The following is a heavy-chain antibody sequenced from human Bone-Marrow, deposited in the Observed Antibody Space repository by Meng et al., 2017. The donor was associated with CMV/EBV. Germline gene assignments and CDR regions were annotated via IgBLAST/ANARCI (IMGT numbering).Heavy chain of an antibody. V-gene: IGHV1-2*02. D-gene: IGHD6-6*01. CDR1: GYTFTGYY. CDR2: INPNSGGT. J-gene: IGHJ6*02. CDR3: ARGRAALRGGYHYYYYGMDV. Sequence: ASVKVSCKASGYTFTGYYMHWVRQAPGQGLEWMGWINPNSGGTNYAQKFQGRVTMTRDTSISTAYMELSRLRSDDTAVYYCARGRAALRGGYHYYYYGMDVWGQGTTVTVS.